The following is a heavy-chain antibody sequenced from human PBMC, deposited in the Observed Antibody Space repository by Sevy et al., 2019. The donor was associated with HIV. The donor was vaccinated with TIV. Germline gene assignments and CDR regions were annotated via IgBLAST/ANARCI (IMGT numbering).Heavy chain of an antibody. CDR1: GGSFSTSS. D-gene: IGHD3-16*01. J-gene: IGHJ4*02. Sequence: SETLSLTCAVYGGSFSTSSWTWIRQPPGRGLEWMGEVDHGGSANYNPSLKSRVTLSVDTSKNQFSLNLTSVIVADTAVYYCARATSRLLDSWGQGTLVTVSS. CDR2: VDHGGSA. CDR3: ARATSRLLDS. V-gene: IGHV4-34*01.